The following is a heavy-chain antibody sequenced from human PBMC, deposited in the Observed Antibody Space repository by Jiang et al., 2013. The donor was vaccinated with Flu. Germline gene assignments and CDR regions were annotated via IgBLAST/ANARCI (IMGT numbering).Heavy chain of an antibody. D-gene: IGHD6-13*01. CDR1: GYTFTSYA. CDR3: ARAGSGSSWVDYYYYYGMDV. V-gene: IGHV1-3*01. CDR2: INAGNGNT. Sequence: GAEVKKPGASVKVSCKASGYTFTSYAMHWVRQAPGQRLEWMGWINAGNGNTKYSQKFQGRVTITRDTSASTAYMELSSLRSEDTAVYYCARAGSGSSWVDYYYYYGMDVWGQGTTVTVSS. J-gene: IGHJ6*02.